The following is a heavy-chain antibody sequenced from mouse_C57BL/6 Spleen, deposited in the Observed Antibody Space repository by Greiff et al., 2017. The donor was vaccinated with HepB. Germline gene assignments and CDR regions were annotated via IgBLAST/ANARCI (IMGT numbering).Heavy chain of an antibody. CDR3: ARFTTVVASDY. Sequence: VKLVESGAELARPGASVKMSCKASGYTFTSYTMHWVKQRPGQGLEWIGYINPSSGYTKYNQKFKDKATLTADKSSSTAYMQLSSLTSEDSAVYYCARFTTVVASDYWGQGTTLTVSS. V-gene: IGHV1-4*01. D-gene: IGHD1-1*01. CDR1: GYTFTSYT. CDR2: INPSSGYT. J-gene: IGHJ2*01.